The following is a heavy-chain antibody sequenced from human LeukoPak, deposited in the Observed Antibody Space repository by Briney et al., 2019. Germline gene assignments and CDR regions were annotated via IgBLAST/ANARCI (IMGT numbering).Heavy chain of an antibody. CDR3: ARDQNIVATPPYWYFDL. V-gene: IGHV3-7*03. CDR2: INHNGNVN. Sequence: GGSLRLSCAASGFTFSSYWMNWARQAPGKGLEWVASINHNGNVNYYVDSVKGRFTISRDNAKNSLYLQMSNLRAEDTAVYYCARDQNIVATPPYWYFDLWGRGTLVTVSS. CDR1: GFTFSSYW. D-gene: IGHD5-12*01. J-gene: IGHJ2*01.